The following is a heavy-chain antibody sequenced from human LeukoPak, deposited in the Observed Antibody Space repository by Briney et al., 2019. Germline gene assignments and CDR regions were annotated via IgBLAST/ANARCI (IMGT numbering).Heavy chain of an antibody. D-gene: IGHD3-22*01. V-gene: IGHV4-59*01. CDR2: IYYSGST. CDR1: GGSISSYY. J-gene: IGHJ4*02. Sequence: SETLSLTCTVSGGSISSYYWSWIRQPPGKGLEWIGYIYYSGSTNYNPSLKSRVTISVDTSKNQFSLKLSSVTAADTAVYYCARADYYDSSGYYGGGVSFDYWGQGTLVTVSS. CDR3: ARADYYDSSGYYGGGVSFDY.